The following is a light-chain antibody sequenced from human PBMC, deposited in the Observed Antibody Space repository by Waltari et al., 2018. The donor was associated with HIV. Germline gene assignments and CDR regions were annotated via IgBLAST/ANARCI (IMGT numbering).Light chain of an antibody. CDR2: DVN. CDR3: CSYADKYTWV. CDR1: SSDVGDYNY. J-gene: IGLJ3*02. Sequence: QSALTQPRSVSGSPGQSVTISCTGTSSDVGDYNYVSWYQQHPGKAPKLMIFDVNKRPSGVPYRVSGSKSGNTASLTISGLQAEDEADYYCCSYADKYTWVFGGGTKLTVL. V-gene: IGLV2-11*01.